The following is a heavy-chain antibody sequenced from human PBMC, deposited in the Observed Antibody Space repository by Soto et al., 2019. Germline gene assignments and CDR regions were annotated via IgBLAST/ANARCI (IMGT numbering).Heavy chain of an antibody. CDR1: GGSFSVYY. V-gene: IGHV4-34*01. CDR2: INHSGST. Sequence: SETLSLTCAVYGGSFSVYYWSWIRQPPGKGLEWIGEINHSGSTNYNPSLKSRVTISVDTSKNQFSLKLSSVTAADTAVYYCARGVSYGDSVFLDYWGQGTLVTVSS. CDR3: ARGVSYGDSVFLDY. J-gene: IGHJ4*02. D-gene: IGHD4-17*01.